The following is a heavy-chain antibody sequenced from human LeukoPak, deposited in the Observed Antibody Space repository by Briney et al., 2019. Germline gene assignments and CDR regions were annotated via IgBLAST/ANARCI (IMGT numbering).Heavy chain of an antibody. D-gene: IGHD2-21*01. Sequence: GGSLRLSCAASGFPFSSYWITWVRQAPGKGLAWVATIKEDGGEKYYVDSVKGRFTISRDNAKNSVSLQMNSLRVEDTAVYYCARGPYCDGIGCQSFFDYWGQGALVTVSS. CDR2: IKEDGGEK. CDR1: GFPFSSYW. J-gene: IGHJ4*02. CDR3: ARGPYCDGIGCQSFFDY. V-gene: IGHV3-7*01.